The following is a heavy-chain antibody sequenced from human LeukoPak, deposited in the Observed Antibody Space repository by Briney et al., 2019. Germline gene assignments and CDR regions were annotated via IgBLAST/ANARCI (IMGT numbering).Heavy chain of an antibody. CDR2: ISSSSSYI. J-gene: IGHJ4*02. CDR3: ARERGYSYGLRDY. CDR1: GFTFSSYS. Sequence: GGSLRLSCAASGFTFSSYSMNWVRQAPGKGLEWVSSISSSSSYIYYAHSVKGRFTISRDNAKNSLYLQMNSLRAEDTAVYYCARERGYSYGLRDYWGQGTLVTVSS. D-gene: IGHD5-18*01. V-gene: IGHV3-21*01.